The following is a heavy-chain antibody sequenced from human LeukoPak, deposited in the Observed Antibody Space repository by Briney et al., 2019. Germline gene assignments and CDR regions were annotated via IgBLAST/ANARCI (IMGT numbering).Heavy chain of an antibody. CDR3: ARSWYGMDV. D-gene: IGHD6-13*01. V-gene: IGHV1-2*02. J-gene: IGHJ6*02. CDR1: GYTFTGSR. Sequence: ASVKVSCEASGYTFTGSRMQWARQAPGQGLEWMGWINPSNGDTNSEQKFQGRVTMTRDTSISTVYMELSRLTSDDTAVYYCARSWYGMDVWGQGTTVIVSS. CDR2: INPSNGDT.